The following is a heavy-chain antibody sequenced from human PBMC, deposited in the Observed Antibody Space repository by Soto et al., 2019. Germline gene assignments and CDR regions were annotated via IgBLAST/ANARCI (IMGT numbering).Heavy chain of an antibody. V-gene: IGHV3-30*03. CDR2: MSYDGSNK. CDR3: ALSNNIASQFDS. J-gene: IGHJ5*01. D-gene: IGHD6-6*01. CDR1: GLTSNTYG. Sequence: GWSLRLSCAASGLTSNTYGMFWVRQAPGKGLEWVAVMSYDGSNKFYEDSVKGRFTISRDNSKNTLYLQMNSLRPEDTAVYYCALSNNIASQFDSWGQGTRVTVSS.